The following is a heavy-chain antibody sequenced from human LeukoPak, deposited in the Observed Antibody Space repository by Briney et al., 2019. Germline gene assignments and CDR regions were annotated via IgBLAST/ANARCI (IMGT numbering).Heavy chain of an antibody. V-gene: IGHV1-69*13. Sequence: ASVKVSCKASGGTFSSYAISWVRQAPGQGLEWMGGIIPIFGTANYAQKFQGRVTITADESTSTAYIELSSLRAEDTAVYYCARAGPLKWFGELPFDYWGQGTLVTVSS. J-gene: IGHJ4*02. CDR2: IIPIFGTA. D-gene: IGHD3-10*01. CDR3: ARAGPLKWFGELPFDY. CDR1: GGTFSSYA.